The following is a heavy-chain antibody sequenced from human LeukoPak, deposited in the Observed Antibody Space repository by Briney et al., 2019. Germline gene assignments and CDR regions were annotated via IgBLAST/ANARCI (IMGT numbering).Heavy chain of an antibody. J-gene: IGHJ1*01. V-gene: IGHV1-46*01. CDR1: GYTFTSYY. CDR3: ARTAIVVVVAANPGYFQH. D-gene: IGHD2-15*01. Sequence: ASVKVSCKASGYTFTSYYMYWVRQAPGQGLEWMGIINPSGGSTSYAQKFQGRVTMTTDTSTSTAYMELRSLRSDDTAVYYCARTAIVVVVAANPGYFQHWGQGTLVTVSS. CDR2: INPSGGST.